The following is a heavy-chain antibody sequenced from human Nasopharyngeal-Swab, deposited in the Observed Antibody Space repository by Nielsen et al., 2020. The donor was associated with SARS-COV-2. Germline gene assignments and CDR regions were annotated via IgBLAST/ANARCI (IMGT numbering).Heavy chain of an antibody. V-gene: IGHV1-24*01. Sequence: ASVKVSCKASGYTFTSYGISRVRQAPGKGLEWMGGFDPEDGETIYAQKFQGRVTMTEDTSTDTAYMELSSLRSGDTAVYYCATFLIAARLYYYYGMDVWGQGTTVTVSS. CDR1: GYTFTSYG. CDR2: FDPEDGET. CDR3: ATFLIAARLYYYYGMDV. D-gene: IGHD6-6*01. J-gene: IGHJ6*02.